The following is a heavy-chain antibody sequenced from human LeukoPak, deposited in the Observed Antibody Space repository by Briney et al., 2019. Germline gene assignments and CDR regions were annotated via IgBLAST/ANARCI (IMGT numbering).Heavy chain of an antibody. V-gene: IGHV1-18*01. Sequence: ASVKVSCKASGYTFTSYGISWVRQAPGQGLEWMGWISAYNGNTNYAQKLQGRVTMTTDTSTSTAYMELRSLRFDDTAVYYCARWELLTYYYYYGMDVWGQGTTVTVSS. CDR1: GYTFTSYG. CDR2: ISAYNGNT. J-gene: IGHJ6*02. CDR3: ARWELLTYYYYYGMDV. D-gene: IGHD1-26*01.